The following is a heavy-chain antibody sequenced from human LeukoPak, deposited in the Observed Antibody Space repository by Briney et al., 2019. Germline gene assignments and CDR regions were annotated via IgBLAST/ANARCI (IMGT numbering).Heavy chain of an antibody. CDR3: ARDPNGSGSYYNDDAFDI. Sequence: SETLSLTCTVSGGSISSYYWSWIRQPPGKGLEWIGYIYYSGSTNYNPSLKSRVTISVDTSKNQFSLKLSSVTAADTAVYYCARDPNGSGSYYNDDAFDIWGQGIMVTVSS. CDR2: IYYSGST. CDR1: GGSISSYY. V-gene: IGHV4-59*01. J-gene: IGHJ3*02. D-gene: IGHD3-10*01.